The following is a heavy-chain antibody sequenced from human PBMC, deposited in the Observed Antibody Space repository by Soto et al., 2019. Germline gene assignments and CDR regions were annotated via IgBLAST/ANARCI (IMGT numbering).Heavy chain of an antibody. Sequence: SETLSLTCTVSGGSISSYYWTWIRQPPGTGLEWIGEINHSGSTNYNPSLKSRVTISVDTSKNQFSLKLTSVTAADTAVYYCARDKIAAAGTYYYYGMDVWGQGTTVTVS. CDR2: INHSGST. V-gene: IGHV4-34*01. J-gene: IGHJ6*02. CDR1: GGSISSYY. D-gene: IGHD6-13*01. CDR3: ARDKIAAAGTYYYYGMDV.